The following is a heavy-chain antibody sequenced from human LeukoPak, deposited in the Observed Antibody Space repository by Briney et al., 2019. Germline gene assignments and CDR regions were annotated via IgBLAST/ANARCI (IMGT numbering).Heavy chain of an antibody. Sequence: NPSETLSLTCTVSGGSISSYYWSWIRQSAGKGLEWIGRIHTSGSTNYNPSLKSRVTMSVDTSKNQFSLKLSSVTAADTAVYFCARGAKVLNGDLILFDYYYYYMDVWGKGTTVTVSS. CDR1: GGSISSYY. J-gene: IGHJ6*03. V-gene: IGHV4-4*07. D-gene: IGHD4-17*01. CDR3: ARGAKVLNGDLILFDYYYYYMDV. CDR2: IHTSGST.